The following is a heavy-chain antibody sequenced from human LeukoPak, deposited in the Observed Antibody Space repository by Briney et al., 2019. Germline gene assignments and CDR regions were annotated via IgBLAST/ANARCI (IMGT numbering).Heavy chain of an antibody. V-gene: IGHV1-2*02. J-gene: IGHJ6*03. CDR2: INPNSGGT. D-gene: IGHD6-19*01. CDR3: ARDHGGWDPLWYYYMDV. Sequence: GASVKVSCKASGYTFTGYYMHWVRQAPGQGLEWMGWINPNSGGTNYAQKLQGRVTMTTDTSTSTAYMELRSLRSDDTAVYYCARDHGGWDPLWYYYMDVWGKGTTITVSS. CDR1: GYTFTGYY.